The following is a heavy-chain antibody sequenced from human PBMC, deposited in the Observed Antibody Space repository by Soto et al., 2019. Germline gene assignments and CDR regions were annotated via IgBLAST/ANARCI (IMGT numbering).Heavy chain of an antibody. D-gene: IGHD3-10*01. CDR1: GGTFNFYS. Sequence: QVQLVQSGAEVKKPGSSVKVSCTASGGTFNFYSISWVRQAPGQGLEWVGRVIPMVGMSEYAQKFQGRVTIPAHKSTSTADMNLRSLRSEDTAVYYCATNYGSGSAHFDYWGQGTLVTVSS. CDR3: ATNYGSGSAHFDY. V-gene: IGHV1-69*02. J-gene: IGHJ4*02. CDR2: VIPMVGMS.